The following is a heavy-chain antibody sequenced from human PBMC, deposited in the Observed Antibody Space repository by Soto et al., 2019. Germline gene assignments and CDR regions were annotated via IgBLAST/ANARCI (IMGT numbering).Heavy chain of an antibody. CDR2: IWYDGSNK. Sequence: QVQLVESGGGVVQPGRSLRLSCAASGFTFSSYGMHWVRQAPGKGLEWVAVIWYDGSNKYYADSVKGRFTISRDNSKNTLYLQMNSLRAEDTAVYYCARDLGRSRVHDAFDIWGQGTMVTVSS. CDR3: ARDLGRSRVHDAFDI. J-gene: IGHJ3*02. V-gene: IGHV3-33*01. CDR1: GFTFSSYG. D-gene: IGHD3-16*02.